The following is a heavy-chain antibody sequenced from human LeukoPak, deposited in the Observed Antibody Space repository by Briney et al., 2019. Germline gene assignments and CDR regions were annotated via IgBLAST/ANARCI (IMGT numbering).Heavy chain of an antibody. CDR2: INRSGST. Sequence: SETLSLTCAVYGGSFSGYYWSWIRQPPGKGLEWIGEINRSGSTNYNPSLKSRVTISVDTSKNQFSLKLSSVTAADTAVYYCARVVRFYYDSSGYYYVPYYFDYWGQGTLVTVSS. J-gene: IGHJ4*02. D-gene: IGHD3-22*01. CDR3: ARVVRFYYDSSGYYYVPYYFDY. V-gene: IGHV4-34*01. CDR1: GGSFSGYY.